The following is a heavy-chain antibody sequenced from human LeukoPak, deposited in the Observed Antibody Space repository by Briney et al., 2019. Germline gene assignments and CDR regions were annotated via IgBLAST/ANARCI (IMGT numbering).Heavy chain of an antibody. D-gene: IGHD3-10*01. CDR1: GYTFTSYA. CDR2: INAGNGNT. Sequence: GESLKISCKASGYTFTSYAMHWVRQAPGQRLEWMGWINAGNGNTKYSQKFQGRVTITRDTSASTAYMELSSLRSEDTAVYYCARSGSGSLSPHYYYYGMDVWGQGTTVTVSS. CDR3: ARSGSGSLSPHYYYYGMDV. J-gene: IGHJ6*02. V-gene: IGHV1-3*01.